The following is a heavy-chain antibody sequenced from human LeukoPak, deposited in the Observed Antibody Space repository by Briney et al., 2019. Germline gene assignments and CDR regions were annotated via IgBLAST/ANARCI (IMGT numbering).Heavy chain of an antibody. Sequence: SETLSLTCPMSGGSVSSYSWSWIRQPHGKGLEWIAYIFFVGTTHYNPSLKSRATISIDTSKNQFSLKLTSVTAADTAMYYCARRGWSDAFDIWGQGTMVTVSS. D-gene: IGHD6-19*01. CDR1: GGSVSSYS. CDR3: ARRGWSDAFDI. CDR2: IFFVGTT. J-gene: IGHJ3*02. V-gene: IGHV4-59*02.